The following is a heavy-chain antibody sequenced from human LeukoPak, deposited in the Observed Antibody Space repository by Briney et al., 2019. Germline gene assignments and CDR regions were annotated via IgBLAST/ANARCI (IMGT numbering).Heavy chain of an antibody. Sequence: GGSLRLSCAASEFSVGSNYMTWVRQAPGKGLEWVSLIYSGGSTYYADSVKGRFTISRDNSKNTLYLQMNSLRAEDTAVYYCARSNLEWLLKYYYYYYYMDVWGKGTTVTVSS. CDR2: IYSGGST. CDR3: ARSNLEWLLKYYYYYYYMDV. J-gene: IGHJ6*03. V-gene: IGHV3-66*01. D-gene: IGHD3-3*01. CDR1: EFSVGSNY.